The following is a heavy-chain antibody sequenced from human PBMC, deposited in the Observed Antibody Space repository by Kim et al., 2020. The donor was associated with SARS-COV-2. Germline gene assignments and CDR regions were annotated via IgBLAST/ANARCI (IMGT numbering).Heavy chain of an antibody. CDR3: AKTWIVATIGMVDY. CDR1: GFTFSNYA. J-gene: IGHJ4*02. V-gene: IGHV3-23*01. CDR2: FSDSGDST. D-gene: IGHD5-12*01. Sequence: GGSLRLSCAGSGFTFSNYAMSWVRQAPGKGLEWVSSFSDSGDSTYYADSVKGRFTISRDNSKNTLYLQMKSLRADDTAVYYCAKTWIVATIGMVDYWGPGTLVTVSS.